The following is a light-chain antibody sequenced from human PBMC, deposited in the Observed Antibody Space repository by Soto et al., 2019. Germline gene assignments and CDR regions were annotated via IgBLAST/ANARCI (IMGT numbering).Light chain of an antibody. V-gene: IGKV3-11*01. Sequence: EIVLTQSPATLSLSPGERATLSCRASQSVSSYLAWYQQKPGQAPRLLIYDASNRATGIPARFSGSGSGTDFSLTISSLEPEVFAVYYFQQRSNWPRITFGQWTRLEIK. CDR1: QSVSSY. J-gene: IGKJ5*01. CDR2: DAS. CDR3: QQRSNWPRIT.